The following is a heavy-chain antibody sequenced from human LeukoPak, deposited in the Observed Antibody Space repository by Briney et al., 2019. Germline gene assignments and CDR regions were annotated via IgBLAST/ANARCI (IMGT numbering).Heavy chain of an antibody. V-gene: IGHV1-8*01. Sequence: ASVEVSCKASGYTFTSYDINWVRQATGQGLEWMGWMNPNSGNTGYAQKFQGRVTMTRNTSISTAYMELSSLRSEDTAVYYCATSYDFWSGYYYYYMDVWGKGTTVTVSS. D-gene: IGHD3-3*01. CDR2: MNPNSGNT. CDR1: GYTFTSYD. J-gene: IGHJ6*03. CDR3: ATSYDFWSGYYYYYMDV.